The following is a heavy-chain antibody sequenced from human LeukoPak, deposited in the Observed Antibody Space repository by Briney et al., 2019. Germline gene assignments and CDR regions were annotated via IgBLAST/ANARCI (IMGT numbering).Heavy chain of an antibody. Sequence: GGSLRLSCAASGFTFSTSVMHWVRQAPGKGLEWLSFIRFDGSEKYYADSVKARFSISRDNSMNTLYLQMNSLRPEDTAVYYCAKQGLVPATAGDWGQGTLVTVSS. CDR2: IRFDGSEK. V-gene: IGHV3-30*02. CDR3: AKQGLVPATAGD. D-gene: IGHD2-2*01. CDR1: GFTFSTSV. J-gene: IGHJ4*02.